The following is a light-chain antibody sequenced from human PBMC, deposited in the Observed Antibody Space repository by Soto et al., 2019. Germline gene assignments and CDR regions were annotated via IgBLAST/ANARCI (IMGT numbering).Light chain of an antibody. CDR2: EVN. CDR1: SSDVGGYNY. CDR3: NSYTSRYTFV. J-gene: IGLJ1*01. V-gene: IGLV2-14*01. Sequence: QSALTQPASVSGSPGQSITISCTGTSSDVGGYNYVSWYQQHPGKAPKLMIYEVNKRPSEVSNRFSGSKSGNTASLTISGLQPEDEADYYCNSYTSRYTFVLGTGTKVTLL.